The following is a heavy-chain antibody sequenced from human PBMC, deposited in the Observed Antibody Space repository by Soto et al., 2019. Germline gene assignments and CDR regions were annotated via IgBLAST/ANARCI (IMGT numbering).Heavy chain of an antibody. CDR2: ISAYNGNT. J-gene: IGHJ4*02. D-gene: IGHD3-22*01. CDR3: ARGYYYDSSGYSFDY. CDR1: GDTFTSYG. Sequence: GASVKASCKASGDTFTSYGISWVRQAPEQGLEWMGWISAYNGNTNYAQKLQGRVTMTTDTSTSTAYMELRSLRSDDTAVYYCARGYYYDSSGYSFDYWGQGTLVTVSS. V-gene: IGHV1-18*01.